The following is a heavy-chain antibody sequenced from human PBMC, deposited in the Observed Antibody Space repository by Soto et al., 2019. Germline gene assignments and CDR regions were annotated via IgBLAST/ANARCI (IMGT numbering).Heavy chain of an antibody. D-gene: IGHD2-15*01. J-gene: IGHJ6*02. Sequence: EVQLVESGGGLVQPGRSLRLSCAASGFTFDDYAMHWVRQAPGKGLEWVSGISWNSGSIGYADSVKGRFTISRDNAKNSLYLQMNSLRAEDTALYYCAAAPNRIPLGGYYYGMDVWGQGTTVTVSS. CDR3: AAAPNRIPLGGYYYGMDV. V-gene: IGHV3-9*01. CDR2: ISWNSGSI. CDR1: GFTFDDYA.